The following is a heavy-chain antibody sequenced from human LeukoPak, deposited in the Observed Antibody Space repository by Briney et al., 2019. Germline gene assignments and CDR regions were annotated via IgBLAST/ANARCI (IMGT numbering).Heavy chain of an antibody. D-gene: IGHD6-13*01. CDR3: ARGGSSVA. J-gene: IGHJ5*02. Sequence: GGSLRLSCAASGFTFSSYAMHWVRQAPGKGLEWVAVISYDGSNKYYADSVKGRFTISRDNSKNTLYLQMNSLRAEDTAVYYCARGGSSVAWGQGTLVTVSS. CDR1: GFTFSSYA. V-gene: IGHV3-30-3*01. CDR2: ISYDGSNK.